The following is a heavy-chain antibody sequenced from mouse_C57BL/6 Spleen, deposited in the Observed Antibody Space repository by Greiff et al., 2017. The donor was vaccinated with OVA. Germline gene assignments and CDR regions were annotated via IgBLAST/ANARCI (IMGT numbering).Heavy chain of an antibody. CDR3: ARLRYFDV. CDR1: GFTFTDYY. J-gene: IGHJ1*03. Sequence: DVMLVESGGGLVQPGGSLSLSCAASGFTFTDYYMSWVRQPPGKALEWLGFIRNKANGYTTEYSASVKGRFTISRDTSQSILYLQMNALRAEDSATYYCARLRYFDVWGTGTTVTVSS. CDR2: IRNKANGYTT. V-gene: IGHV7-3*01.